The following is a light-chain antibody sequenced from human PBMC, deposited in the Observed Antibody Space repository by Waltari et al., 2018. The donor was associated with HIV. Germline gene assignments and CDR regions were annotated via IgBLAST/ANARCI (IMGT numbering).Light chain of an antibody. Sequence: DIQMTQSPSSLSASIGATVIIPCRASQDISNSISWFQQQPGKVPKLLVHGAFILQRGVPSRFSGSGSGTDYTLTITGLQAEDFATYFCQQYFAVPLTFGGGTRVDIK. CDR3: QQYFAVPLT. V-gene: IGKV1-NL1*01. J-gene: IGKJ4*01. CDR1: QDISNS. CDR2: GAF.